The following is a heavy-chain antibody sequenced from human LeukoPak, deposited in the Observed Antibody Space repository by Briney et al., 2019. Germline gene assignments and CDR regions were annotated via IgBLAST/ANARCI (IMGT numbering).Heavy chain of an antibody. V-gene: IGHV3-15*01. CDR2: IKSKTDGGTT. Sequence: GGSLRLSCTASGLTFSSYSMNWVRQAPGKGLEWVGRIKSKTDGGTTDYAAPVKGRFTISRDDSKNTLYLQMNSLKTEDTAVYYCTTDHELEDYWGQGTLVTVSS. D-gene: IGHD1-26*01. J-gene: IGHJ4*02. CDR1: GLTFSSYS. CDR3: TTDHELEDY.